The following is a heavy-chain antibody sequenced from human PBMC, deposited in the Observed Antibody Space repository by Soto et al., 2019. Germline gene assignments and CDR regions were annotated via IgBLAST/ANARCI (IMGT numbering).Heavy chain of an antibody. Sequence: SLRLSCSASGFTFSNFEMHWVRQAPVKGLEWVSYINTAGSTKYYAESVKGRFTISRDNARNSLFLQMNSLRAEDTAVYYCARAECSSPDCLTAYYSYGLDVWGQGSTVTVSS. J-gene: IGHJ6*02. CDR3: ARAECSSPDCLTAYYSYGLDV. D-gene: IGHD3-9*01. CDR1: GFTFSNFE. V-gene: IGHV3-48*03. CDR2: INTAGSTK.